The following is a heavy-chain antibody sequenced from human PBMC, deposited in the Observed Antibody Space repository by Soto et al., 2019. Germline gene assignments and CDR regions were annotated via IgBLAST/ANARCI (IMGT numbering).Heavy chain of an antibody. CDR3: ARVSWDSSSSEVGWFDP. Sequence: QVQLQESGPGLVKPSETLSLTCTVSGGSISNYYWSWIRQPPGKGLEWIGYIFYSGSTNYNPSLKSRVTISVDTSKNQFSLKLTSVIAADTAVYYCARVSWDSSSSEVGWFDPWGQGTLVTVSS. D-gene: IGHD3-22*01. J-gene: IGHJ5*02. CDR1: GGSISNYY. V-gene: IGHV4-59*01. CDR2: IFYSGST.